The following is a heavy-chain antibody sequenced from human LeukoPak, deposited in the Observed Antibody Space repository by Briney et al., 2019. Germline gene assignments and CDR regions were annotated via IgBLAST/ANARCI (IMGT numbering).Heavy chain of an antibody. J-gene: IGHJ6*02. CDR2: IYYSGST. D-gene: IGHD3-9*01. CDR1: GGSISSSSYY. Sequence: SETLSLACTVSGGSISSSSYYWGWIRQPPGKGLEWIGSIYYSGSTYYNPSLKSRVTISVDTSKNQFSLKLSSVTAADTAVYYCASNRILTGTYKVHYYYYGMDVWGQGTTVTVSS. CDR3: ASNRILTGTYKVHYYYYGMDV. V-gene: IGHV4-39*01.